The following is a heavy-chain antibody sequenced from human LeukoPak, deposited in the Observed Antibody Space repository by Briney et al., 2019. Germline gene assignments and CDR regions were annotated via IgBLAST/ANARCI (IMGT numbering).Heavy chain of an antibody. CDR2: ISSSGSTI. D-gene: IGHD3-9*01. CDR1: GFTFSSYE. V-gene: IGHV3-48*03. Sequence: GGSLRLSCAASGFTFSSYEMNWVRQAPGEGLEWVSYISSSGSTIYYADSVKGRFTISRDNAKNSLYLQMNSLRAEDTAVYYCARGDDILTGYYTFDYWGQGTLVTVSS. J-gene: IGHJ4*02. CDR3: ARGDDILTGYYTFDY.